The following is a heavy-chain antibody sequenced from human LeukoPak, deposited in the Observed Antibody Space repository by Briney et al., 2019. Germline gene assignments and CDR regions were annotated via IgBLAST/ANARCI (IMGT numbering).Heavy chain of an antibody. D-gene: IGHD5-24*01. V-gene: IGHV4-38-2*01. J-gene: IGHJ4*02. CDR1: GHSISSGYY. CDR3: ARLGPVEMATIALDY. Sequence: SETLSLTCSVSGHSISSGYYWGWIRQPPGKGLEWIGSIYYSGSTYYNPSLKSRVTISVDTSKNQFSLKLSSVTAADTAVYYCARLGPVEMATIALDYWGQGTLVTVSS. CDR2: IYYSGST.